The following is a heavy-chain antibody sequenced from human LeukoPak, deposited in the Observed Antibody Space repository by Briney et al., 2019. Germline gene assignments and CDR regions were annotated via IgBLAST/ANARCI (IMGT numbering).Heavy chain of an antibody. V-gene: IGHV4-31*03. J-gene: IGHJ4*02. Sequence: SETLSLTCTVSGGSISSGGYYWSWIRQHPGKGLEWIGYIYYSGSTYYNPSLKSRVTISVDTSKNQFSLKLSSVTAADTAMYYCAARGAPYCGGDCYLGIDYWGQGTLVTVSS. CDR1: GGSISSGGYY. CDR2: IYYSGST. CDR3: AARGAPYCGGDCYLGIDY. D-gene: IGHD2-21*02.